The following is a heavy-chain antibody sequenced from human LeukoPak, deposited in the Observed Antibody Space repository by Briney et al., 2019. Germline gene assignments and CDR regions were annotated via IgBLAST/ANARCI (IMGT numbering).Heavy chain of an antibody. Sequence: GASLRVSRKAPGDTASNSVTSCVRQAPEQGLEWRGGIIPIFGTTNYAQKFQGRVTINADKSTSTVYIELSSLRSEDTAVYYCARTRFPYYRLSVADYYHMDVWGKGTTVTVSS. CDR1: GDTASNSV. CDR2: IIPIFGTT. CDR3: ARTRFPYYRLSVADYYHMDV. D-gene: IGHD3-10*01. V-gene: IGHV1-69*06. J-gene: IGHJ6*03.